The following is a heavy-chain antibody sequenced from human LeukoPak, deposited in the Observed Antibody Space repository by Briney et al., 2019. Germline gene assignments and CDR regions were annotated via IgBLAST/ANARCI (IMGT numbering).Heavy chain of an antibody. V-gene: IGHV1-18*01. Sequence: ASVKVSCKASGYTFSNYAINWVRQAPGQGLEWMGWISGYNGYTKYAQKLQGRVTMTTDTSTSTVHMELRSLRSDDTAVYYCARVSPHRKMSYGNQNWFDTWGQGTLVTVSS. J-gene: IGHJ5*02. CDR2: ISGYNGYT. D-gene: IGHD3-16*01. CDR1: GYTFSNYA. CDR3: ARVSPHRKMSYGNQNWFDT.